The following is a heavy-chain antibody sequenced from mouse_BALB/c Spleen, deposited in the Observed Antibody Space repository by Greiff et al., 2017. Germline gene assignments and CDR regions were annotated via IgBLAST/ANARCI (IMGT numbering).Heavy chain of an antibody. CDR2: ISRGGSYT. V-gene: IGHV5-6*02. J-gene: IGHJ4*01. CDR1: GFPFSSSG. D-gene: IGHD1-2*01. CDR3: ARSFYYGYLLGAMDY. Sequence: DVKLEESGGDLVKPGGSLKLSCAASGFPFSSSGMSWVRQTPDKRLEWVATISRGGSYTYYPDSVKGRFTISRDNAKNTLYLQMSSLKSGDTAMYYCARSFYYGYLLGAMDYWGQGTSVTVSS.